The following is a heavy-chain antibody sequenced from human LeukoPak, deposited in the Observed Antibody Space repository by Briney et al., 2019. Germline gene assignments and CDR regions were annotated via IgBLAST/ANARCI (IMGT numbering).Heavy chain of an antibody. Sequence: GGSLRLSCAASGFTFSSFWMSWVRQAPGKGLEWVANIKQEGSEKYYVGSVKGRFTISRDDARNSLYLQMNSLRAEDTAVYYCARRITFGGVFWFDPWGQGTLVTVSS. V-gene: IGHV3-7*01. CDR1: GFTFSSFW. CDR2: IKQEGSEK. D-gene: IGHD3-16*01. J-gene: IGHJ5*02. CDR3: ARRITFGGVFWFDP.